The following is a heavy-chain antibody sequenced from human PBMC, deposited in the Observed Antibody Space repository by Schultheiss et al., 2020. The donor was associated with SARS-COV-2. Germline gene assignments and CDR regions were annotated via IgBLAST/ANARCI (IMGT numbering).Heavy chain of an antibody. CDR3: ARDRRIAARPMDY. J-gene: IGHJ4*02. V-gene: IGHV1-2*02. D-gene: IGHD6-6*01. CDR1: GYTFTSYG. Sequence: ASVKVSCKASGYTFTSYGISWVRQAPGQGLEWMGWINPNSGGTNYAQKFQGRVTMTRDTSISTAYMELSRLRSDDTAVYYCARDRRIAARPMDYWGQGTLVTVSS. CDR2: INPNSGGT.